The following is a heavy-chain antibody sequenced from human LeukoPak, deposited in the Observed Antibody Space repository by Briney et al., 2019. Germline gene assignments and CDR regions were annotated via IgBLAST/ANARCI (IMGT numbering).Heavy chain of an antibody. CDR3: ARDLSGYSYGYGMDV. Sequence: SETLSLTCTVSGGSISSYYWSWIRQPPGKGLEWMGYIYYSGSTNYNPSLKSRVTISVDTSKNQFSLKLSSVTAADTAVYYCARDLSGYSYGYGMDVWGQGTTVTVSS. D-gene: IGHD5-18*01. V-gene: IGHV4-59*01. J-gene: IGHJ6*02. CDR2: IYYSGST. CDR1: GGSISSYY.